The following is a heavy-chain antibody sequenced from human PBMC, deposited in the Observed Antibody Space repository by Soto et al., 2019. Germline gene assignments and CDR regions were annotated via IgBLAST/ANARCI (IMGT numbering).Heavy chain of an antibody. Sequence: ASVKVSCKASGYTFTSHYLHWVRQAPGQGLEWMGLINANSGTTNYAQKFQGRVTITADESTSTAYMELSSLRSEDTAVYYCAGIAVAGTDYWGQGTLVTVSS. D-gene: IGHD6-19*01. CDR1: GYTFTSHY. V-gene: IGHV1-46*01. CDR3: AGIAVAGTDY. J-gene: IGHJ4*02. CDR2: INANSGTT.